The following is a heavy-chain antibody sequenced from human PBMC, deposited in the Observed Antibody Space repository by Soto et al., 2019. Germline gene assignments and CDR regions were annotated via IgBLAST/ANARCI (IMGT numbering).Heavy chain of an antibody. J-gene: IGHJ5*02. CDR1: GYTFTSYG. CDR3: ARVPSAPLIAAAGHNWFDP. V-gene: IGHV1-18*01. CDR2: ISAYNGNT. D-gene: IGHD6-13*01. Sequence: GASVKVSCKASGYTFTSYGISWVRQAPGQGLEWMGWISAYNGNTNYAQKLQGRVTMTTDTSTSTAYMELRSLRSDDTAVYYCARVPSAPLIAAAGHNWFDPWGQGTLVTVSS.